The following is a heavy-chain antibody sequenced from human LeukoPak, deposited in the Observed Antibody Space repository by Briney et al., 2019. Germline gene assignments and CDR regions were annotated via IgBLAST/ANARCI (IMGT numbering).Heavy chain of an antibody. J-gene: IGHJ3*02. Sequence: ASVKVSCKASGYTVTSYHMHXXXXXXXXXXXXMXXXNPSGGNTXXXXXFHGXXXXXXDTSTSTXYMELSSLRSEDTAVYYCAQSRYYYDSSDIWGQGTMVTVSS. D-gene: IGHD3-22*01. CDR2: XNPSGGNT. CDR1: GYTVTSYH. CDR3: AQSRYYYDSSDI. V-gene: IGHV1-46*01.